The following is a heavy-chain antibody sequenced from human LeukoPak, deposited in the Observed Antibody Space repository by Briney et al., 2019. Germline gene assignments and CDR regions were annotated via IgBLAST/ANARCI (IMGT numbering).Heavy chain of an antibody. CDR2: IYYTGST. J-gene: IGHJ4*02. CDR3: ARGDYYDSSGYYYVRY. Sequence: PSETLSLTCTVSGGSISSYYWSWIRQPPGKGLEWIGYIYYTGSTNYNPSLKSRVTISVDTSKNQFSLRLSSVTAADTAVYYCARGDYYDSSGYYYVRYWGQGTQVTVSS. D-gene: IGHD3-22*01. CDR1: GGSISSYY. V-gene: IGHV4-59*12.